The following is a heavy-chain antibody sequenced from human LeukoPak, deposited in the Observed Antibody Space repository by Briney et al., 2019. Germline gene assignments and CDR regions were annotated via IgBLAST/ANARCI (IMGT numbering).Heavy chain of an antibody. CDR2: TYYRSKWYN. CDR3: ARDLTTVTRAAFDI. V-gene: IGHV6-1*01. Sequence: SQTLSLTCAISGDSVSSNSAAWNWIRQSPSRGLEWLGRTYYRSKWYNDYAVSVKSRTTINPDTSKNQFSLQLNSVTPEDTAVYYCARDLTTVTRAAFDIWGQGTMVTVSS. CDR1: GDSVSSNSAA. J-gene: IGHJ3*02. D-gene: IGHD4-17*01.